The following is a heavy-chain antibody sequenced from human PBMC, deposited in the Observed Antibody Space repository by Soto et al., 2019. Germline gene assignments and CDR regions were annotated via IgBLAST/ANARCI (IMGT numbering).Heavy chain of an antibody. CDR1: GFSHSTSGVG. J-gene: IGHJ4*02. CDR3: ARVPDY. CDR2: IYHSGST. V-gene: IGHV4-30-2*01. Sequence: LVNPTQTLALTCTFSGFSHSTSGVGVGWIRQPPGKGLEWIGYIYHSGSTHYNPSLKSRVTISVDRSKNQFSLKLSSVTAADTAVYYCARVPDYWGQGTLVTVSS.